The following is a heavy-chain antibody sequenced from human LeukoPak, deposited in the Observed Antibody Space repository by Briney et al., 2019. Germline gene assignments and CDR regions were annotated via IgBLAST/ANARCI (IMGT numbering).Heavy chain of an antibody. D-gene: IGHD3-3*01. V-gene: IGHV3-30-3*01. J-gene: IGHJ6*03. CDR3: AKDGERFLEWLLWDYYYYMDV. Sequence: GGSLRLSCAASGFTFSSYAMHWVRQAPGKGLEWVAVISYDGSNKYYADSVKGRFTISRDNSKNTLYLQMNSLRAEDTAVYYCAKDGERFLEWLLWDYYYYMDVWGKGTTVTVSS. CDR2: ISYDGSNK. CDR1: GFTFSSYA.